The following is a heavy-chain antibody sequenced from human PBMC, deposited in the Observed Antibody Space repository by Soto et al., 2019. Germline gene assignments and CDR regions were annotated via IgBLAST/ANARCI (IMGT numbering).Heavy chain of an antibody. CDR1: GFAFHGYA. CDR2: IWYDGSNT. J-gene: IGHJ4*02. D-gene: IGHD4-17*01. Sequence: QVQLVESGGGVVQPGRSLRLSCAASGFAFHGYAMHWVHQAPGKGLEWVAIIWYDGSNTYYGDSVKGRFTISRDNSKNTVYLQMNSLRVEDTAVYYCARDLKTRHCDYWGQGILVTVSS. CDR3: ARDLKTRHCDY. V-gene: IGHV3-33*01.